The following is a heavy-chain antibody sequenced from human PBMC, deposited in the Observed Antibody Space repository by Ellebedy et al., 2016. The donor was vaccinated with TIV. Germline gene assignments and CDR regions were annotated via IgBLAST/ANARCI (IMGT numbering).Heavy chain of an antibody. CDR2: ISYDGSNK. J-gene: IGHJ4*02. D-gene: IGHD6-19*01. V-gene: IGHV3-30*04. CDR3: VRDLQWLVFEY. CDR1: GFTFTSYA. Sequence: GGSLRLSCAASGFTFTSYAMHWVRQAPGKGLEWVAVISYDGSNKYYADSVKGRFTISRDDSKNTLYLQMNSLRAEDTAVYYCVRDLQWLVFEYWGQGTLVTVSS.